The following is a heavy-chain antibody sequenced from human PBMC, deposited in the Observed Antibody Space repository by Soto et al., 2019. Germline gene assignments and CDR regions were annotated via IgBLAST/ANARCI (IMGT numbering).Heavy chain of an antibody. Sequence: PSETLSLTCTVSGGSISSYYWSWIRQPPGKGLEWIGYIYYSGSTNYNPSLKSRVTISVDTSKNQFSLKLSSVTAADTAVYYCARVHSGYDLFDYWGQGTLVTVSS. D-gene: IGHD5-12*01. V-gene: IGHV4-59*01. J-gene: IGHJ4*02. CDR2: IYYSGST. CDR3: ARVHSGYDLFDY. CDR1: GGSISSYY.